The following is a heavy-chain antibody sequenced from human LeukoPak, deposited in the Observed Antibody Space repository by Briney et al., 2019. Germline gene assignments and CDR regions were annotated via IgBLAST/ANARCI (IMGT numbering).Heavy chain of an antibody. V-gene: IGHV4-30-4*01. J-gene: IGHJ5*02. Sequence: SETLSLTCTVSGGSISSGDYYWSWIRQPPGKGLEWIGYIYYSGGTYYNPSLKSRVTISVDTSKNQFSLKLSSVTAADTAVYYCARVVVVAATRWFDPWGQGTLVTVSS. CDR1: GGSISSGDYY. D-gene: IGHD2-15*01. CDR3: ARVVVVAATRWFDP. CDR2: IYYSGGT.